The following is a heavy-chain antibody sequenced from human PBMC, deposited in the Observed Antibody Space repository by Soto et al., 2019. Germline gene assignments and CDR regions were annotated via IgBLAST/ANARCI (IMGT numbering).Heavy chain of an antibody. CDR1: GFTFSSYA. J-gene: IGHJ3*02. Sequence: QVQLVASGGGVVQPGRSLRLSCAASGFTFSSYAMHWVRQAPGKGLECVAVISYDGSNKYYADSVKGRFTISRDNSKNTLYLQMNSLRAEDTAVYYCARDSNYYDSSGYWAGDAFDIWGKGTMVTVSS. V-gene: IGHV3-30-3*01. CDR2: ISYDGSNK. D-gene: IGHD3-22*01. CDR3: ARDSNYYDSSGYWAGDAFDI.